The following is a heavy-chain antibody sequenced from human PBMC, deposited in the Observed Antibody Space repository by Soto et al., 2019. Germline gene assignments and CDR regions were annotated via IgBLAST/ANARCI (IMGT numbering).Heavy chain of an antibody. CDR3: AREQYGDYALYYYYGMDV. D-gene: IGHD4-17*01. J-gene: IGHJ6*02. CDR1: GFTFSSYA. Sequence: EVQLVESGGGLVQPGGSLRLSCAASGFTFSSYAMHWVRQAPGKGLEYVSAISSNGGSTYYANSVKGRFTISRDNSKNTLNLQMGSVRAEDMAVYYCAREQYGDYALYYYYGMDVWGQGTTVTVSS. CDR2: ISSNGGST. V-gene: IGHV3-64*01.